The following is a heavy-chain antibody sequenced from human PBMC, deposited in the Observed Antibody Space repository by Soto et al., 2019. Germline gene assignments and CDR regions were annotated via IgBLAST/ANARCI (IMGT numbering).Heavy chain of an antibody. CDR2: ISYDGSNK. J-gene: IGHJ6*02. CDR3: AKRGGITIFGVVTPNYYGMDV. Sequence: WGSLRLSCAAAGFTFSSYGMHWVLQAPCKGLDWVAGISYDGSNKYYAGSVKGRFTISRDNSKNTLYLQMNSLRAEDTAVYYCAKRGGITIFGVVTPNYYGMDVCGQGPTVTVSS. D-gene: IGHD3-3*01. V-gene: IGHV3-30*18. CDR1: GFTFSSYG.